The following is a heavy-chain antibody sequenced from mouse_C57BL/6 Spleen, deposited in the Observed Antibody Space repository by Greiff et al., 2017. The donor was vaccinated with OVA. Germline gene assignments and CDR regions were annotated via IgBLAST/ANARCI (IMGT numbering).Heavy chain of an antibody. CDR2: IDPSDSYT. Sequence: QVQLKQPGAELVRPGTSVKLSCKASGYTFTSYWMHWVKQRPGQGLEWIGVIDPSDSYTNYNQKFKGKATLTVDTSSSTAYMQLSSLTSEDSAVYYCARAVVATDYFDYWGQGTTLTVSS. D-gene: IGHD1-1*01. CDR1: GYTFTSYW. V-gene: IGHV1-59*01. CDR3: ARAVVATDYFDY. J-gene: IGHJ2*01.